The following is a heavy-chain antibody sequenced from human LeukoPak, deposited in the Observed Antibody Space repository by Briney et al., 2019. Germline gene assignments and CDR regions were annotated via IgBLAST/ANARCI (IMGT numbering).Heavy chain of an antibody. Sequence: GGSLRLSCAASGFTFSDYYMSWIRQAPGKGLEWVSYISSSGGTIYYADSVKGRFTISRDNSKNTLYLQMNSLRAEDTAVYYCARDGSHDYPRYYYYGMDVWGQGTTVTVSS. J-gene: IGHJ6*02. CDR2: ISSSGGTI. V-gene: IGHV3-11*04. CDR1: GFTFSDYY. D-gene: IGHD4-11*01. CDR3: ARDGSHDYPRYYYYGMDV.